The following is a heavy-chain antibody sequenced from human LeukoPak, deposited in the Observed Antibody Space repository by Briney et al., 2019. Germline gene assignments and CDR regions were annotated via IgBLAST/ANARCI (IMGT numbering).Heavy chain of an antibody. CDR1: GGSFSGYY. Sequence: PSETLSLTCAVYGGSFSGYYWSWIRQPPGKGLEWIGEINHSGSTNYNPSLKSRVTISVDTSKNQFSLKLSSVTAADTAVYYCAREIKYSSGWGGPRYYFDYWGQGTLVTVSS. CDR2: INHSGST. V-gene: IGHV4-34*01. J-gene: IGHJ4*02. D-gene: IGHD6-19*01. CDR3: AREIKYSSGWGGPRYYFDY.